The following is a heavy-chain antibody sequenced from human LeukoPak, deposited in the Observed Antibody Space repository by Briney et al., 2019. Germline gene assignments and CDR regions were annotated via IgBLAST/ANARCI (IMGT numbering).Heavy chain of an antibody. CDR2: ISWNSGSI. CDR3: AKDIYDSSGHDAFDI. J-gene: IGHJ3*02. V-gene: IGHV3-9*01. Sequence: GGSLRLSCAASGFTFDDYAMHWVRQAPGKGLEWVSGISWNSGSIGYADSVKGRFTISRDNAKNSLYLQMNSLRAEDTALYYCAKDIYDSSGHDAFDIWGQGTMVTVSS. D-gene: IGHD3-22*01. CDR1: GFTFDDYA.